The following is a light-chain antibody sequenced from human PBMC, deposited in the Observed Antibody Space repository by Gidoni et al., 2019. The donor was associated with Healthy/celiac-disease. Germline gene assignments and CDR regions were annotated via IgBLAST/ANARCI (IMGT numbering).Light chain of an antibody. CDR1: SSNIGSNT. CDR2: SNN. Sequence: QSVLPQPPSASGTPGPRVTISCSGSSSNIGSNTVNWYQQLPGTAPKLLIYSNNQRPSGVPDRFSGSKSGTSASLAISGLQSEDEADYYCAAWDDSLNGPWVFGGGTKLTVL. V-gene: IGLV1-44*01. CDR3: AAWDDSLNGPWV. J-gene: IGLJ3*02.